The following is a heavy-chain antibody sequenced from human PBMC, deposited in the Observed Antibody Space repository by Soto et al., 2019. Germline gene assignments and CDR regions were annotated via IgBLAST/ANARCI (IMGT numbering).Heavy chain of an antibody. J-gene: IGHJ5*02. V-gene: IGHV5-51*01. Sequence: GESLKISCKGSEYSFANQWIGWVRQMPGKGLEWVGIISPDTSRTLYSPSLQGQVTISVDKSISTVYLQWNIRKASDTAMYYLTKPANDVSKPSPWLDPSGAGTMVAVSS. CDR3: TKPANDVSKPSPWLDP. CDR2: ISPDTSRT. D-gene: IGHD1-1*01. CDR1: EYSFANQW.